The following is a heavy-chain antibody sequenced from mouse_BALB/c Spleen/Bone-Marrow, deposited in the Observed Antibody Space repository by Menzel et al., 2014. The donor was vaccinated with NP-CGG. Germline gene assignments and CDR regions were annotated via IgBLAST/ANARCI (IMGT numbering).Heavy chain of an antibody. D-gene: IGHD1-1*01. Sequence: VKLVESGGGLVQPGGSLKLSCAASGFDFSRYWMSWVRQAPGKGLEWIGDINPDSSTINYTPSLKDKFIISRDNAKNTLYLQMSKVRSEDTALYYCARLNYYGNLFVWGAGTTVTVST. J-gene: IGHJ1*01. CDR2: INPDSSTI. CDR3: ARLNYYGNLFV. CDR1: GFDFSRYW. V-gene: IGHV4-1*02.